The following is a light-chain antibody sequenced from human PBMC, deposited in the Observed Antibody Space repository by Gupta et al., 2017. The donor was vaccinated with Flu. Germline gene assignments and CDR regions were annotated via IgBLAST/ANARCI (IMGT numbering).Light chain of an antibody. CDR3: QVWDSSSDHVV. CDR2: DDS. CDR1: NVGSKA. Sequence: GGNNVGSKAVRWYQQQPGQAPVLIVNDDSDRPSGIPERFSGSNSGNTATLTITRVEAGDEADYYCQVWDSSSDHVVFGGGTKLTVL. J-gene: IGLJ2*01. V-gene: IGLV3-21*02.